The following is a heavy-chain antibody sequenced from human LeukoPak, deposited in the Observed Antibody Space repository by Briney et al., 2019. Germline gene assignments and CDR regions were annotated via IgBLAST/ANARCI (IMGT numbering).Heavy chain of an antibody. CDR2: IYPGDSDT. CDR1: GYSFTSYW. CDR3: ARQIGVCSSTSCPESHYYYMDV. D-gene: IGHD2-2*01. Sequence: GESLKISCKGSGYSFTSYWIGWVRQMPGKGLEWMGIIYPGDSDTRYSPSFQGQVTISADKSISTAYLRWSSLKASDTAMYYCARQIGVCSSTSCPESHYYYMDVWGKGTTVTVTS. V-gene: IGHV5-51*01. J-gene: IGHJ6*03.